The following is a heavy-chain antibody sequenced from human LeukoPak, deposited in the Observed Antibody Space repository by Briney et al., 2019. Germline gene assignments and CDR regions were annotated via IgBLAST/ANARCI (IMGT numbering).Heavy chain of an antibody. D-gene: IGHD6-6*01. CDR3: AKESIAAYGYGMDV. CDR1: GFTFDDYA. Sequence: PGRSLRLSCAASGFTFDDYAMHWVRQAPGKGLEWVSLISWDGGSTYYADSVKGRFTISRDNSKNSLYLQMNSLRAEDTALYYCAKESIAAYGYGMDVWGQGTTVTVSS. CDR2: ISWDGGST. J-gene: IGHJ6*02. V-gene: IGHV3-43D*03.